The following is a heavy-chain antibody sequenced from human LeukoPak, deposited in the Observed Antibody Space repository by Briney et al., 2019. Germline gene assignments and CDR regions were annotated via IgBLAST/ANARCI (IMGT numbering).Heavy chain of an antibody. CDR2: IYYSGST. V-gene: IGHV4-61*01. Sequence: PSETLSLTCTVSGYSISSGYYWSWIRQPPGKGLEWIGYIYYSGSTNYNPSLKSRVTISVDTSKNQFSLNLSSVTAADTAVYYCARSKPLLRYFDWLSNTLDAFDIWGQGTMVTVSS. J-gene: IGHJ3*02. CDR1: GYSISSGYY. D-gene: IGHD3-9*01. CDR3: ARSKPLLRYFDWLSNTLDAFDI.